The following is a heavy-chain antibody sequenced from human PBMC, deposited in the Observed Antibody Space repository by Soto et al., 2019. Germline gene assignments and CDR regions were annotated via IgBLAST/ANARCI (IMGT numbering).Heavy chain of an antibody. CDR2: IYHSGST. J-gene: IGHJ4*02. V-gene: IGHV4-30-2*01. CDR3: ARGEVVALGY. D-gene: IGHD2-15*01. Sequence: QLQLQESGSGLVKPSQTLSLTCAVSGGSISSGGYSWSWIRQPPGKGLEWIGYIYHSGSTYYNPSLKSRVTILVDRYKKQFSMKLSSVTAADTAVYYCARGEVVALGYWGQGTLVTVSS. CDR1: GGSISSGGYS.